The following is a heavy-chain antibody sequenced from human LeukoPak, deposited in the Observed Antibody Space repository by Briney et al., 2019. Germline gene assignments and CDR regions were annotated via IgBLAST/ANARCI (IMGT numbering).Heavy chain of an antibody. CDR1: GFTFSSYW. V-gene: IGHV3-74*01. J-gene: IGHJ3*02. D-gene: IGHD3-9*01. Sequence: GGSLRLSCAASGFTFSSYWMQWVRQAPGKGLVWVSRINSDGSSTSYADSVKGRFTISRDNAKNTLYLQMNSLRAEDTAVYYCARDTDYDILGLYAFDIWGQGTMVTVSS. CDR3: ARDTDYDILGLYAFDI. CDR2: INSDGSST.